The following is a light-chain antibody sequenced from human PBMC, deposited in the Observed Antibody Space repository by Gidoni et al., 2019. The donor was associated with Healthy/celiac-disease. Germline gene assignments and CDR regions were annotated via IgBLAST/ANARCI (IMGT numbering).Light chain of an antibody. CDR2: AAS. CDR1: QSITSY. J-gene: IGKJ4*01. V-gene: IGKV1-39*01. CDR3: QQSYSTLGT. Sequence: DIQMTQSPPSLSASVGDRVTITCRASQSITSYLNWYQQKPGKAPKLLIYAASSLHSGVPSRFSGSGSGTDFTLTISSLQPEDFATYYCQQSYSTLGTFGGGTKVEIK.